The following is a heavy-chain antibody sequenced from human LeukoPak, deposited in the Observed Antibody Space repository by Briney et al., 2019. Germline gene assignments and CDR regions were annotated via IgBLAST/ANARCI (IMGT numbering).Heavy chain of an antibody. D-gene: IGHD3-10*01. CDR1: GGSISSGSYY. V-gene: IGHV4-30-4*01. CDR3: ARDRKYGSETLRRLDY. Sequence: SETLSLTCTVSGGSISSGSYYWGWIRQPPGKGLEWIGYISYSGNAYYNPSLKSRVTISVDTSKNQFSLKLSSVTVADSAMYYCARDRKYGSETLRRLDYWGQGTLVTVSS. J-gene: IGHJ4*02. CDR2: ISYSGNA.